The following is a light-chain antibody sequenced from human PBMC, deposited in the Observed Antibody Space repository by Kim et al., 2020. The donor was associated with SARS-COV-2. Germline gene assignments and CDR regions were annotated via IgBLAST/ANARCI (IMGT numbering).Light chain of an antibody. V-gene: IGLV2-18*02. CDR2: EVS. Sequence: QSALTQPPSVSGSPGQSVTISCTGTSSDVGSYNRVSWYQQPPGTAPKLIIYEVSDRPSGVPHRFSGYKSGNTASLTISWLQTEDEADYYCSSYTSSSTLIFGGGTQLTVL. J-gene: IGLJ2*01. CDR1: SSDVGSYNR. CDR3: SSYTSSSTLI.